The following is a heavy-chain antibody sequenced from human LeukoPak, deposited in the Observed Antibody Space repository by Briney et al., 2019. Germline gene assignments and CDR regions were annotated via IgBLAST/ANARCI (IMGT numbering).Heavy chain of an antibody. CDR1: GFTFSTYA. J-gene: IGHJ5*02. V-gene: IGHV3-23*01. CDR3: AKLGPYSSSWYRFDP. D-gene: IGHD6-13*01. CDR2: ISGSDGST. Sequence: PGGSLRLSCAASGFTFSTYAMSWVRQAPGKGLEWVSGISGSDGSTYYADSVKGRFTISRDNSKNTLYLQMNSPRDEDTAVYYCAKLGPYSSSWYRFDPWGQGTLVTVSS.